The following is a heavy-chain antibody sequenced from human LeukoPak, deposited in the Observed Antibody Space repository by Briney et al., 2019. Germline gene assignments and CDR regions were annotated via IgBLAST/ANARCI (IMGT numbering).Heavy chain of an antibody. CDR2: IRYDGSNK. Sequence: GGSLRLSCAASGFTFSSYGMHWVRQAPGKGLEWVAFIRYDGSNKYYADSVKGRFTISREIATSTLYLQMNSLRVEDTAVYYCAILPILVVPGAKQNLDCWGQGTLVTVSS. CDR3: AILPILVVPGAKQNLDC. CDR1: GFTFSSYG. D-gene: IGHD2-2*01. J-gene: IGHJ4*02. V-gene: IGHV3-30*02.